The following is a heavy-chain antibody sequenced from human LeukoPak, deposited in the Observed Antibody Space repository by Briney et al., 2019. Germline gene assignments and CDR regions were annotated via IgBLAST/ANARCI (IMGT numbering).Heavy chain of an antibody. J-gene: IGHJ5*02. Sequence: GGSLRLSCAASGFTVSSNYMSWVRQAPGKGLEWVAVISYDGSNKYYADSVKGRFTISRDNSKNTLYLQINTLRAEDTAIYYCAKDCGWLHFCSWGQGTLVTVSS. CDR2: ISYDGSNK. D-gene: IGHD5-24*01. V-gene: IGHV3-30*18. CDR1: GFTVSSNY. CDR3: AKDCGWLHFCS.